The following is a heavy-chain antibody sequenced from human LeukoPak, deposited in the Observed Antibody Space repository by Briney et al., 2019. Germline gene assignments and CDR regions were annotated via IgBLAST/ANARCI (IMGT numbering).Heavy chain of an antibody. D-gene: IGHD5-24*01. CDR3: ASRLEMATIGDAFDI. CDR2: IYTSGST. CDR1: GGSISSYY. V-gene: IGHV4-4*07. Sequence: PSETLSLTCTVSGGSISSYYWSWIRQPAGKGLEWMGRIYTSGSTNYNPSLKSRVTMSVDTSKNQFSLKLSSVTAADTAVYYCASRLEMATIGDAFDIWGQGTMVTVSS. J-gene: IGHJ3*02.